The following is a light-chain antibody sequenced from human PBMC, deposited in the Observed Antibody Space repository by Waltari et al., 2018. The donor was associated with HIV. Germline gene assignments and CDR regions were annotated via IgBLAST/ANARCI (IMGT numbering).Light chain of an antibody. CDR2: HVT. Sequence: SALTQPRSVSGSPGQSVTISCTGASSDVGGYDYVSWYHHHPGKDPKLIIYHVTKRPSGVPDRFSGSKSGNTASLTISGLQAEDEADYYCCSYAGDSSYVFGTGTEVTV. CDR1: SSDVGGYDY. V-gene: IGLV2-11*01. J-gene: IGLJ1*01. CDR3: CSYAGDSSYV.